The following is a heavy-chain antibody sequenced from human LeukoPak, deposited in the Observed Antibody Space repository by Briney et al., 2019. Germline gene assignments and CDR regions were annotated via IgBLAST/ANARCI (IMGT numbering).Heavy chain of an antibody. CDR1: GFTFSTYG. CDR3: ARSDLGGCSGGSCYYYYYYMDV. J-gene: IGHJ6*03. D-gene: IGHD2-15*01. Sequence: GGSLRLSCAASGFTFSTYGMSWVRQAPGKGLEWVSSISGSGGSTYYADSVKGRFTISRDSSKNSLYLQMNSLRAEDTAVYYCARSDLGGCSGGSCYYYYYYMDVWGKGTTVTVSS. V-gene: IGHV3-23*01. CDR2: ISGSGGST.